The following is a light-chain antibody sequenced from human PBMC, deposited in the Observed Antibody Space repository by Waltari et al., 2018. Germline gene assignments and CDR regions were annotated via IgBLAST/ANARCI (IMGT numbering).Light chain of an antibody. CDR3: SSYISSSTLEL. Sequence: QSALTQPASLSGSPGQSITISCPGTSSDVGGYNYVSWYQQHPGKAPKLRIFDVSNRPSGVSNRFSGSKSGNTASLTISGLQAEDEADYYCSSYISSSTLELFGGGTSLTVL. CDR1: SSDVGGYNY. CDR2: DVS. V-gene: IGLV2-14*03. J-gene: IGLJ2*01.